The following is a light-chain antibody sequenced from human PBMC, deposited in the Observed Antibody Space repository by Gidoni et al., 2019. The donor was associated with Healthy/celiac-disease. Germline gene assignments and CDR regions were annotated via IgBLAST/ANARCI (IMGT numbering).Light chain of an antibody. V-gene: IGKV3-11*01. Sequence: DIVLTQSPATLSLSPGERATLSCRASQSVSSYLAWYQQKPGQAPRLLLYDASNRATGIPARFSGSGSGTDFTLTISSLEPEDFAVYYCQQRTTFGGGTKVEIK. CDR1: QSVSSY. J-gene: IGKJ4*01. CDR2: DAS. CDR3: QQRTT.